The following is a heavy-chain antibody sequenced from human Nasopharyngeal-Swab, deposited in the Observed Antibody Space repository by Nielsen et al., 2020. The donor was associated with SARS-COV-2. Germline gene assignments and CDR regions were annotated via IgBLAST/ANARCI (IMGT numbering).Heavy chain of an antibody. CDR2: ITPFNGNA. CDR3: ASGQCINGVCNPTDGLDV. V-gene: IGHV1-45*02. D-gene: IGHD2-8*01. CDR1: GFSITYRF. J-gene: IGHJ6*02. Sequence: SVKVSCKASGFSITYRFLHWMRQAPGQALEWMGWITPFNGNAKYAQKFQGRVSITRDGSRITASLELSSLRPDDTAMYFCASGQCINGVCNPTDGLDVWGQGTSVTVS.